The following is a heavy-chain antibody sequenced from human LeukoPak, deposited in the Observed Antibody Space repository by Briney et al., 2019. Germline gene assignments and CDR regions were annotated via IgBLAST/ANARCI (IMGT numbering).Heavy chain of an antibody. J-gene: IGHJ4*02. Sequence: SETLSLTCTVSGGSISSGGYYWSWIRQHPGKGLEWIGYIYYSGSTYYNPSLKSRVTISVDTFKNQFSLKLSSVTAADTAVYYCARDGGRYFDYWGQGTLVTVSS. D-gene: IGHD3-16*01. CDR1: GGSISSGGYY. V-gene: IGHV4-31*03. CDR3: ARDGGRYFDY. CDR2: IYYSGST.